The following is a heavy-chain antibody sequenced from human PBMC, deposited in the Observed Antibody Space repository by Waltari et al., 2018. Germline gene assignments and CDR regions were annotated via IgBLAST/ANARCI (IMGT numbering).Heavy chain of an antibody. CDR2: IIPIFGTA. CDR3: ARGSVDIVATHYYYMDV. V-gene: IGHV1-69*05. D-gene: IGHD5-12*01. CDR1: GGTFSSYA. Sequence: QVQLVQSGAEVKKPGSSVKVSCKASGGTFSSYAISWVRQAPGQGLEGLGGIIPIFGTANYAQKFQGRVTITTDESTSTAYMELSSLRSEDTAVYYCARGSVDIVATHYYYMDVWGKGTTVTVSS. J-gene: IGHJ6*03.